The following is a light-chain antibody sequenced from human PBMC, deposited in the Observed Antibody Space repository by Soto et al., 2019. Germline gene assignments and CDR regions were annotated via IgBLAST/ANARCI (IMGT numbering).Light chain of an antibody. Sequence: SYELTRPPSVSVAPGKTARITCGGNNIGSKSVHWYQQKPGQAPVLVIYYDSDRPSGIPERFSGSNSGNTATLTISRVEAGDEAHYYCQVWDSSSDHVAFGGGTKLTVL. CDR1: NIGSKS. J-gene: IGLJ2*01. CDR3: QVWDSSSDHVA. V-gene: IGLV3-21*04. CDR2: YDS.